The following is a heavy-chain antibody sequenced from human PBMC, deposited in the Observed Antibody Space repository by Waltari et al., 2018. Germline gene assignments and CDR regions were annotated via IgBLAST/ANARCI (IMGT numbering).Heavy chain of an antibody. V-gene: IGHV3-23*01. Sequence: EVQLLESGGALVQPGGSLRLSCAGSGFIFSNYAMNWVRQAPGKGLQWVSTISHSGDTTYYADSVKGRFTISGDNSKNTVFLQMNSLRADDTAVYYCAKGAARNYYNGIDVWGQGTTVTVSS. CDR1: GFIFSNYA. D-gene: IGHD6-25*01. CDR2: ISHSGDTT. CDR3: AKGAARNYYNGIDV. J-gene: IGHJ6*02.